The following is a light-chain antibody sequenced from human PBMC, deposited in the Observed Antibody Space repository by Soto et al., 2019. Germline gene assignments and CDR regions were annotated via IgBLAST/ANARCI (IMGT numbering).Light chain of an antibody. CDR3: QQSFGNFTGT. CDR1: QGVLHNSNSHHF. CDR2: WPS. J-gene: IGKJ1*01. V-gene: IGKV4-1*01. Sequence: VLTQSPDSLSVSLGARATINCRSSQGVLHNSNSHHFLSWYQQRPGQSPKLLISWPSLRESGVPERFIGSGAGAEFTLTISSLQAEDVAVDYCQQSFGNFTGTFGQGTKVDSK.